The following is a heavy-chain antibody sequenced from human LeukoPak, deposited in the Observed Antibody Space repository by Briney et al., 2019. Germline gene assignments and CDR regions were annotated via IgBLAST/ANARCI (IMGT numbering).Heavy chain of an antibody. V-gene: IGHV1-2*02. D-gene: IGHD1-14*01. J-gene: IGHJ2*01. CDR1: GSPFIGSF. CDR2: INPISGDT. CDR3: ARDRGTMIAVFGIYLDL. Sequence: ASVKVSCKASGSPFIGSFLHWVRQAPGQGLEWMWWINPISGDTNSAQKFQGRLTMTRDPSKTTAYMELSGLRPDDTALYYCARDRGTMIAVFGIYLDLWGRGTPVTVSS.